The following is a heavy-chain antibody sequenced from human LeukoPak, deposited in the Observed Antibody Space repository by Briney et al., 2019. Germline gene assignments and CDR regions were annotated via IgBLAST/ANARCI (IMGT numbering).Heavy chain of an antibody. CDR2: ISYDGSNK. V-gene: IGHV3-30*03. J-gene: IGHJ5*02. CDR1: GFAFSSYG. CDR3: ASTLYSSGRRGPNWFDP. D-gene: IGHD6-19*01. Sequence: GGSLRLSCAASGFAFSSYGMHWVRQAPGKGLEWVAVISYDGSNKYYADSVKGRFTISRDNSKNTLYLQMNSLRAEDTAVYYCASTLYSSGRRGPNWFDPWGQGTLVTVSS.